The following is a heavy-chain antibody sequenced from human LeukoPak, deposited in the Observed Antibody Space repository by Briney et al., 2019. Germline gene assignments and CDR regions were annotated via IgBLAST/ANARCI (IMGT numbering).Heavy chain of an antibody. D-gene: IGHD5-24*01. CDR3: AKAREMATIIDY. J-gene: IGHJ4*02. CDR1: GGSVRSYY. V-gene: IGHV4-59*02. CDR2: IYYSGST. Sequence: KPSETLSLSCTVSGGSVRSYYWSWIRQPPGKGLEWIGYIYYSGSTNYNPSLKSRVTISVDASKNQFSLKLSSVTAADTAVYYCAKAREMATIIDYWGQGTLVTVSS.